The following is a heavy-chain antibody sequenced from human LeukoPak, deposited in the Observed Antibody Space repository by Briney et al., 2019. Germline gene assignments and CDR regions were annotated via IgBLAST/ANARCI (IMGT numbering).Heavy chain of an antibody. D-gene: IGHD6-13*01. CDR1: GFTFSSYA. J-gene: IGHJ4*02. CDR2: ISGSGGST. Sequence: PGGSLRLSCAASGFTFSSYAMSWVRQAPGKGLEWVSAISGSGGSTYYADSVKGRFTISRDNSKNTLYLQMNSLRAEDTAVYYCAKDLFSVRLGLPQQLVPAFDYWGQGTLVTVSS. V-gene: IGHV3-23*01. CDR3: AKDLFSVRLGLPQQLVPAFDY.